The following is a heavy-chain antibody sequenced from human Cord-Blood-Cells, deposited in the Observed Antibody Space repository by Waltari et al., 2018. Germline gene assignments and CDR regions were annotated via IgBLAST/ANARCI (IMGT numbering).Heavy chain of an antibody. CDR1: GFTFGDYA. V-gene: IGHV3-49*04. J-gene: IGHJ4*02. CDR3: TRGPEWLVRY. Sequence: SGFTFGDYAMRWVRQAPGKGLEWVGFIRSKAYGGTTEYAASVKGRFTISRDDSKSIAYLQMNSLKTEDTAVYYCTRGPEWLVRYWGQGTLVTVSS. CDR2: IRSKAYGGTT. D-gene: IGHD6-19*01.